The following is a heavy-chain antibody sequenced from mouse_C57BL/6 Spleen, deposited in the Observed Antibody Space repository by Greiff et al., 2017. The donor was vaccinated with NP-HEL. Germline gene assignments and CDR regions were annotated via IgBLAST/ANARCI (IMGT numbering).Heavy chain of an antibody. CDR1: GYTFTSYW. CDR3: ARDLTGTWFAY. V-gene: IGHV1-64*01. Sequence: VQLQQSGAELVKPGASVKLSCKASGYTFTSYWMHWVKQRPGQGLEWIGMIHPNSGSTNYNEKFKSKATLTVDKSSSTAYMQLSSLTSEDSAVYDCARDLTGTWFAYWGQGTLVTVSA. J-gene: IGHJ3*01. CDR2: IHPNSGST.